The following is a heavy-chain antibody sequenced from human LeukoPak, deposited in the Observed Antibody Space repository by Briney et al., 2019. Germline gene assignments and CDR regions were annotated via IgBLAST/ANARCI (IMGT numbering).Heavy chain of an antibody. Sequence: SETLSLTCTVSGGSISTYYWSWIRQPPGKGLEWIGYIYYSGITNYNPSLKSRVTISVDTSKNQFSLKLSSVTAADTAVYYCASYNWNDSDAFDIWGQGTMVTVSS. CDR2: IYYSGIT. CDR1: GGSISTYY. V-gene: IGHV4-59*08. D-gene: IGHD1-20*01. J-gene: IGHJ3*02. CDR3: ASYNWNDSDAFDI.